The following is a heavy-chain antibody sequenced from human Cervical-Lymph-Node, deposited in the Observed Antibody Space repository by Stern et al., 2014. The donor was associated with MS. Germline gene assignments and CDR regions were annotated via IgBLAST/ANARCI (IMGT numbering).Heavy chain of an antibody. CDR3: AREVGYSSGYDY. J-gene: IGHJ4*02. Sequence: QLQLQESGPGLVKPSETLSLTCTVSGGSINNYYWNWIRQSPGKGLEWIGYVYYSGSTNFNPSLQSRVTISLDTSRSQFSLNLRSVTDADTAVYYCAREVGYSSGYDYWGQGTLVTVSS. CDR2: VYYSGST. CDR1: GGSINNYY. V-gene: IGHV4-59*01. D-gene: IGHD5-18*01.